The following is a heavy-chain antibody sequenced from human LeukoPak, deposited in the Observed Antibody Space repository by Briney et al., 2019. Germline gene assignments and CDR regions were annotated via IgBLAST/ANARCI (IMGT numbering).Heavy chain of an antibody. CDR1: GGSFSGYY. Sequence: PSETLSLTCAVYGGSFSGYYWSWIRQPPGKGLEWIGEINHSGSTNYNPSLKSRVTISVDTSKNQFSLKLSSVTAADTAVYYCARCDFWSGYAYYYGMDVWGQGTTVTVSS. V-gene: IGHV4-34*01. CDR2: INHSGST. CDR3: ARCDFWSGYAYYYGMDV. J-gene: IGHJ6*02. D-gene: IGHD3-3*01.